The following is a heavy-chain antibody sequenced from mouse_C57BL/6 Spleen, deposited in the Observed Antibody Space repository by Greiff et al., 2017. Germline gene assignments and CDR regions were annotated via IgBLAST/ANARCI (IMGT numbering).Heavy chain of an antibody. Sequence: VQLQQSGPGLVPPSQSLSITCTVSGFSLTSYGVHWVRQSPGKGLEWLGVIWSGGSTDYNAAFISRLSISKDNAKSQVFFKMNSRQADDTAIYYCARKPSGYYGSPPMDYWGQGTSVTVSS. CDR3: ARKPSGYYGSPPMDY. J-gene: IGHJ4*01. V-gene: IGHV2-2*01. D-gene: IGHD1-1*01. CDR2: IWSGGST. CDR1: GFSLTSYG.